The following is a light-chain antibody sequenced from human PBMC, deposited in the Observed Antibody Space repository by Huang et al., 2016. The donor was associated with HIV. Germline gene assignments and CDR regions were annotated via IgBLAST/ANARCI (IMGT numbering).Light chain of an antibody. Sequence: DIQMTQSPSSLSASVGDRVTLTCRASQTISTFLNWYQQKPGKAPNLLIYASSSFQSGVPSKFSGSGSGTDFTLTISSLQPEDFATYYCQQGYSTPYTFGQGTKLEIK. CDR2: ASS. V-gene: IGKV1-39*01. J-gene: IGKJ2*01. CDR3: QQGYSTPYT. CDR1: QTISTF.